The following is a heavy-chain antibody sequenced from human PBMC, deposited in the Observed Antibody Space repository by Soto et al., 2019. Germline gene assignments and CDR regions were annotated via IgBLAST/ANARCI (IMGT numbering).Heavy chain of an antibody. V-gene: IGHV3-33*01. CDR1: GFTFSSYG. Sequence: VPPGGSLRLSCAASGFTFSSYGMHWVRQAPGKGLEWVAVIWYDGSNKYYADSVKGRFTISRDNSKNTLYLQMNSLRAEDTAVYYCASLHGLPHRQVWHYYGMDVWGQGTTVTVSS. CDR3: ASLHGLPHRQVWHYYGMDV. D-gene: IGHD5-18*01. CDR2: IWYDGSNK. J-gene: IGHJ6*02.